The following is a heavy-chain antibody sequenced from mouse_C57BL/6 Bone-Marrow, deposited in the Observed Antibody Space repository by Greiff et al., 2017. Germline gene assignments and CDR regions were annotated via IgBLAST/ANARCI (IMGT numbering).Heavy chain of an antibody. CDR1: GYTFTDYY. D-gene: IGHD3-3*01. Sequence: EVQLQQPGPVLVKPGASVKMSCKASGYTFTDYYMNWVKQSHGKSLEWIGVINPYNGGTSYNQKFKGKATLTVDKSSSTAYMELNSLTSEDSAVYDCARGGTGYYYAKDYWGQGTSVAVTS. CDR3: ARGGTGYYYAKDY. J-gene: IGHJ4*01. CDR2: INPYNGGT. V-gene: IGHV1-19*01.